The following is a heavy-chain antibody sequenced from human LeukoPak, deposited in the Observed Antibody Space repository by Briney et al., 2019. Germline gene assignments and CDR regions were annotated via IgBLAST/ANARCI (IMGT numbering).Heavy chain of an antibody. D-gene: IGHD6-13*01. CDR3: AKEIAAAGTAGYYFDY. J-gene: IGHJ4*02. Sequence: GGSLRLSCAASGFTFSSYAMSWVRQAPGKGLEWVSAISGSGGSTYYADSVKGRFTISGDNSKYTLYLQMNSLRAEDTAVYYCAKEIAAAGTAGYYFDYWGQGTLVTVSS. V-gene: IGHV3-23*01. CDR2: ISGSGGST. CDR1: GFTFSSYA.